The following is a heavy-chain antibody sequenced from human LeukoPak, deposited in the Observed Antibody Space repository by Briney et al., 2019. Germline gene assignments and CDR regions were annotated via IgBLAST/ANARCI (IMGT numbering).Heavy chain of an antibody. Sequence: SQTLSLTCAISGDSVSSNTAAWYWIRQSPSRGLEWLGRTYYRSKWTYEYAESVRSRITINVDTSKNQFSLHLNSVTPEDTAVYYCARGPDYTGYYMDVWGKGTTVTVSS. CDR1: GDSVSSNTAA. V-gene: IGHV6-1*01. D-gene: IGHD4-11*01. CDR3: ARGPDYTGYYMDV. CDR2: TYYRSKWTY. J-gene: IGHJ6*03.